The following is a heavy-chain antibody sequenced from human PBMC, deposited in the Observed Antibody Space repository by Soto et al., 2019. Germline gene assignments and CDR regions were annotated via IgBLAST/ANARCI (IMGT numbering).Heavy chain of an antibody. J-gene: IGHJ4*02. CDR2: ISYDGSNK. CDR1: GFTFSSYA. Sequence: VQLLESGGGLVHPGGSLRLSCAASGFTFSSYAMHWVRQAPGKGLEWVAVISYDGSNKYYADSVKGRFTISRDNSKNTLYLQMNSLRAEDTAVYYCAREVPLQRWSLDYWGQGTLVTVSS. CDR3: AREVPLQRWSLDY. V-gene: IGHV3-30-3*01. D-gene: IGHD2-15*01.